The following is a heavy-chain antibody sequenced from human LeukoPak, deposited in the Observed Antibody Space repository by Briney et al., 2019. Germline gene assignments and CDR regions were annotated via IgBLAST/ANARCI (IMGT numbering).Heavy chain of an antibody. D-gene: IGHD6-19*01. J-gene: IGHJ4*02. Sequence: GGSLRLSCTASRFSIGDFAMSWFRQAPGKGLEWVGIIRSKGYGGTTEYAASVKGRFTISRDESKSIAYLQMNSLKTEDTAVYYCTRDLKAGNRGYWGQGTLVTVSS. CDR3: TRDLKAGNRGY. V-gene: IGHV3-49*03. CDR1: RFSIGDFA. CDR2: IRSKGYGGTT.